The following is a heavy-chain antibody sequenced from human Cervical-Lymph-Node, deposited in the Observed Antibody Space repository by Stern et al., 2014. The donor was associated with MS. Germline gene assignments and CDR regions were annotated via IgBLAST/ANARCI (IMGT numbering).Heavy chain of an antibody. CDR1: GFNFRTYW. CDR3: ASAYRAS. CDR2: INGDGTVS. D-gene: IGHD1-1*01. V-gene: IGHV3-74*02. J-gene: IGHJ4*02. Sequence: EAQLVESGGGIVQPGGSLMISCVASGFNFRTYWMHWVRQGPGKGLEWVSRINGDGTVSTYADSVRGRFTISRNNANNTMSLQLDNLRVEDTAIYYCASAYRASWGQGTLVTVST.